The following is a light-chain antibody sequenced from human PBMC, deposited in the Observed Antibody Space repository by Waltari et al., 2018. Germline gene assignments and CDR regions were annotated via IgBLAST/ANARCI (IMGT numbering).Light chain of an antibody. CDR3: AAWDDSLYVV. V-gene: IGLV1-44*01. CDR2: SNK. CDR1: SSNIGSNP. Sequence: QSVLTQPPSASGTPGQRVTISCSGSSSNIGSNPVNWYQQLPGTAPKLLIYSNKQRPSGVPDRFSGSKSGTSASLAISGLQSEDEADYYCAAWDDSLYVVFGGGTKLTVL. J-gene: IGLJ2*01.